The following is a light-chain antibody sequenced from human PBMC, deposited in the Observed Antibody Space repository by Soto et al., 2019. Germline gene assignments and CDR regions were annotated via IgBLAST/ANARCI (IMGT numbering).Light chain of an antibody. J-gene: IGKJ3*01. CDR3: QQTSSAPFT. CDR2: AAS. Sequence: DIQMTQSPSSLSASVGDRVTITCRASQSISSYLNWYQQKPGKAPKFLIYAASSLQSGVPSRFSGGGSRTDFTLTITSLQPEDFATYYCQQTSSAPFTFGPGTKVDIK. CDR1: QSISSY. V-gene: IGKV1-39*01.